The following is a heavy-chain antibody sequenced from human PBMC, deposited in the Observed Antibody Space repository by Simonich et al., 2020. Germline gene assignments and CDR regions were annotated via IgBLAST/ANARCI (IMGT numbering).Heavy chain of an antibody. Sequence: QVQLVQSGAEVKKPGASVKVSCKASGYTITGYYMHWVRQAPGQGLEVMGWINPTSSGTNDAQKFQGRVTMTRDTSISPAYMELSRLRSDDTAVYYCARELGGARQNAFDIWGQGTMVTVSS. V-gene: IGHV1-2*02. CDR3: ARELGGARQNAFDI. CDR1: GYTITGYY. D-gene: IGHD1-26*01. CDR2: INPTSSGT. J-gene: IGHJ3*02.